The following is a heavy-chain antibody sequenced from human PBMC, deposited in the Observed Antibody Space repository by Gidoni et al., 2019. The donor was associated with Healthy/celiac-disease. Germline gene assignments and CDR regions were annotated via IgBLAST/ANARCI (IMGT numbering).Heavy chain of an antibody. CDR3: ASTSSGWFDP. D-gene: IGHD6-19*01. V-gene: IGHV4-39*01. CDR2: ST. Sequence: STYYNPSLKSRVTISVDTSKNQFSLKLSSVTAADTAVYYCASTSSGWFDPWGQGTLVTVSS. J-gene: IGHJ5*02.